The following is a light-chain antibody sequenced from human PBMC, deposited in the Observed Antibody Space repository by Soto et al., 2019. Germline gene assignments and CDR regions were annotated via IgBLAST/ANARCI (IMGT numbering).Light chain of an antibody. J-gene: IGLJ1*01. V-gene: IGLV2-14*01. CDR2: QVT. CDR1: GSDIATFNY. CDR3: NSYSSTSFYV. Sequence: QSALAQPASMSGSPGQSITISCTGSGSDIATFNYVSWYQQYPGKAPKLLIYQVTSRASGVSHRFSGSKSGNTAALTISGLQNEEEAEYYCNSYSSTSFYVFGTGTKVTVL.